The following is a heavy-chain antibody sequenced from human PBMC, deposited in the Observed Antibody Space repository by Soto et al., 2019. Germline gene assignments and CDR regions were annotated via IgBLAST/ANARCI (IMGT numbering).Heavy chain of an antibody. CDR3: ARESKNNWLDP. J-gene: IGHJ5*02. Sequence: TSETLSLTCTVSGGSISSSSYYWGWIRQPPGKGLEWIGSIYYSGSTYYNPSLKSRVTISVDTSKNQFSLKLSSVTAADTAVYYCARESKNNWLDPWGQGTLVTVSS. V-gene: IGHV4-39*02. CDR1: GGSISSSSYY. CDR2: IYYSGST.